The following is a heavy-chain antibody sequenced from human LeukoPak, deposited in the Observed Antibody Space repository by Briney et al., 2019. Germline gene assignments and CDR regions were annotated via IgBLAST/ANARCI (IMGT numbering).Heavy chain of an antibody. Sequence: SETLSLTCTVSGGSISSYYWSWLRQPPGKGLEWVGYIYYSGSTNYNPSLKSRVTISVDTSKNQVSLQLSSVTAADTAVYYCARSGMEVGELFRFDPWGQGTLVTVSS. CDR2: IYYSGST. V-gene: IGHV4-59*01. CDR3: ARSGMEVGELFRFDP. J-gene: IGHJ5*02. CDR1: GGSISSYY. D-gene: IGHD3-10*01.